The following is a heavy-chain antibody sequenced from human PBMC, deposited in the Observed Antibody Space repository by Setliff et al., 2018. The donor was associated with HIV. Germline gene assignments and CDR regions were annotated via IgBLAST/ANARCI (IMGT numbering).Heavy chain of an antibody. CDR3: ARDDSSGYYPSWAFDI. V-gene: IGHV1-18*04. CDR2: ISVNKGHT. D-gene: IGHD3-22*01. J-gene: IGHJ3*02. CDR1: GYPFNTYD. Sequence: ASVKVSCKASGYPFNTYDITWVRQAPGQGLEWMGRISVNKGHTNYAQKFQDRVTMTTDTSTSTAYMELTGLRSDDTAAYYCARDDSSGYYPSWAFDIWGQGTMVTVSS.